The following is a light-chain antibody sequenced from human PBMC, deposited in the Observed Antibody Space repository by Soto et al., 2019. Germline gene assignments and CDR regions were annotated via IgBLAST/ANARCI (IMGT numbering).Light chain of an antibody. V-gene: IGKV3-15*01. CDR1: QSVSSN. J-gene: IGKJ4*01. Sequence: EIVMTQSPATLSVSPGERATLSCRASQSVSSNLVWYQQKPGQAPRLLIYGASTRATGSPARFSGSGSGTEFALTNTTPQSKDLAVYYCQQYSYRLSFGGGTRVEIK. CDR3: QQYSYRLS. CDR2: GAS.